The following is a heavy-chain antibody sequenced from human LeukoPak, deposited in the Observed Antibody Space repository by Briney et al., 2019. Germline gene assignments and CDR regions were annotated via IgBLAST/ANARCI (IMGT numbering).Heavy chain of an antibody. CDR3: ARLLRSQLLPLLLY. CDR2: IYPGDSDT. Sequence: GESLQISCQGSGYRFINYWIVWMRQVPGKGLEWMGIIYPGDSDTRYSPSFQGQVTISADRSVNTAYLQWSSLKASDTAMYYCARLLRSQLLPLLLYWGQGTLVTVSS. V-gene: IGHV5-51*01. J-gene: IGHJ4*02. CDR1: GYRFINYW. D-gene: IGHD1-1*01.